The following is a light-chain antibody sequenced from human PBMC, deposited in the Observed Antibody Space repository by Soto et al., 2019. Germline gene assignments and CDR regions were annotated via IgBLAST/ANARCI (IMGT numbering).Light chain of an antibody. CDR2: EVS. Sequence: QSALTQPASVSGSPGQSITISCTGATSDFGGSKYVSWYQHHPGKAPKLMIYEVSNRPSGVPDRFSASTSGTSASLAITGLQAEDEGDYYCQSYDSTLSARYVFGTGTKVTVL. CDR1: TSDFGGSKY. J-gene: IGLJ1*01. CDR3: QSYDSTLSARYV. V-gene: IGLV2-14*01.